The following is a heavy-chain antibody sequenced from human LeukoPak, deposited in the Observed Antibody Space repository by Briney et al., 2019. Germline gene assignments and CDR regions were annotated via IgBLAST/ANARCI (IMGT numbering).Heavy chain of an antibody. CDR2: INSDSDGSST. J-gene: IGHJ6*03. V-gene: IGHV3-74*01. CDR3: ARVGAEVVPAASVQPENYYYYYYMDV. CDR1: GFTLSSYW. D-gene: IGHD2-2*01. Sequence: GGSLRLSCEASGFTLSSYWMHWVRQAPGKGLVWVSRINSDSDGSSTSYADSVKGRFTISRDNAKNTLYLQMNSLRAEDTALYHCARVGAEVVPAASVQPENYYYYYYMDVWGKGTTVTISS.